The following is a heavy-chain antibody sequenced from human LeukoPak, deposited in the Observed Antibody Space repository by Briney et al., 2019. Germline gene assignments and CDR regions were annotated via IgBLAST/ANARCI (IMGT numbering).Heavy chain of an antibody. D-gene: IGHD6-6*01. Sequence: ASVKVSCKASGYTFTGYYMHWVRQAPGQGLEWMGRINPNSGGTNYAQKLQGRVTMTRDTSISTAYMELSRLRSDDTAVYYCARAHQYSSSFYPLLNFNYWGQGTLVTVSS. CDR2: INPNSGGT. CDR1: GYTFTGYY. V-gene: IGHV1-2*06. J-gene: IGHJ4*02. CDR3: ARAHQYSSSFYPLLNFNY.